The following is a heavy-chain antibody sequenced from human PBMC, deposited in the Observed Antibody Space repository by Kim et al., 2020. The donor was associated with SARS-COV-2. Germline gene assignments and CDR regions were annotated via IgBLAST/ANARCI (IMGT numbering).Heavy chain of an antibody. J-gene: IGHJ3*02. CDR3: ARDSSGWYDRAFDI. V-gene: IGHV3-30*04. Sequence: GGSLRLSCAASGFTFSSYSMHWVRQALGKGLEWVAVISYGGSNKYYADSVKGRFTISRDNSKNTLYLQMNSLRAEDTAVYYCARDSSGWYDRAFDIWGQG. CDR1: GFTFSSYS. CDR2: ISYGGSNK. D-gene: IGHD6-19*01.